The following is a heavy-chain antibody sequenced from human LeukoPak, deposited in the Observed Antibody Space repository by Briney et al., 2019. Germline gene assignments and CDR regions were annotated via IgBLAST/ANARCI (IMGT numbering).Heavy chain of an antibody. V-gene: IGHV4-59*01. CDR1: GGSISSYY. CDR3: ARGVRYYDFWSGYIAFDI. D-gene: IGHD3-3*01. CDR2: IYYSGST. Sequence: SETLSLTCTVSGGSISSYYLSWIRQPPGKGLEWIGYIYYSGSTNYNPSLKSRVTISVDTSKNQFSLKLSSVTAADTAVYYCARGVRYYDFWSGYIAFDIWGQGTMVTVSS. J-gene: IGHJ3*02.